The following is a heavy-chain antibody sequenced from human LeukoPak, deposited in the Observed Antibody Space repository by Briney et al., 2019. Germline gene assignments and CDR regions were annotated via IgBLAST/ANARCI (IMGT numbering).Heavy chain of an antibody. D-gene: IGHD1-20*01. V-gene: IGHV1-69*04. CDR2: IIPILGIA. Sequence: SVKVSCKAPGGTFSSYAISWVRQAPGQGLEWMGRIIPILGIANYAQKFQGRVTITADKSTSTAYMELSSLRSEDTAVYYCARGGGRITGTTFDYWGQGTLVTVSS. CDR1: GGTFSSYA. J-gene: IGHJ4*02. CDR3: ARGGGRITGTTFDY.